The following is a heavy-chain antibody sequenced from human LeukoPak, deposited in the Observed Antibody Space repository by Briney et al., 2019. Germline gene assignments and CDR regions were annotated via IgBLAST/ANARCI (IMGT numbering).Heavy chain of an antibody. V-gene: IGHV1-69*04. CDR3: ARDVLPRGFDP. CDR1: GGAFSSYA. CDR2: IIPIFGIA. J-gene: IGHJ5*02. D-gene: IGHD3-10*01. Sequence: GPSVKVSCKASGGAFSSYAISWVRQAPGQGLEWMGRIIPIFGIANYAQKFQGRVTITADKSTSTAYMELSSLRSEDTAVYYCARDVLPRGFDPWGQGTLVTVSS.